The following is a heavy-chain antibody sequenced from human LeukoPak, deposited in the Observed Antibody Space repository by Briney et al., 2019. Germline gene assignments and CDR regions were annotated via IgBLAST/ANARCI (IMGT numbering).Heavy chain of an antibody. J-gene: IGHJ5*02. D-gene: IGHD2-15*01. CDR2: ISGSSSTI. CDR1: GFTFSSYS. V-gene: IGHV3-48*01. CDR3: VRAGYCSGGSCIRSFDP. Sequence: GGSLRLSCAASGFTFSSYSFNWVRQAPGKGLEWVSYISGSSSTIYYADSVKGRFTISRDNAKNSLYLQMNSLRAEDTAVYYCVRAGYCSGGSCIRSFDPWGQGTLVTVSS.